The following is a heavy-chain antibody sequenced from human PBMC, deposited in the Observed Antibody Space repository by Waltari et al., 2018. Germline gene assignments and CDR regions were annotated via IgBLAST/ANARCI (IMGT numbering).Heavy chain of an antibody. CDR1: GDVFSNYA. J-gene: IGHJ4*02. D-gene: IGHD4-17*01. CDR3: ARGSKFGDYGDLDY. Sequence: VQLVQSGAGVKKPGSSVKISCKTSGDVFSNYAISWVRQAPGKGLEWMGGIIPMFHSPNYDQRFQDSVTITADESTTTAYLELTNLTPEDTATYYCARGSKFGDYGDLDYWGQGTLVTVSA. CDR2: IIPMFHSP. V-gene: IGHV1-69*01.